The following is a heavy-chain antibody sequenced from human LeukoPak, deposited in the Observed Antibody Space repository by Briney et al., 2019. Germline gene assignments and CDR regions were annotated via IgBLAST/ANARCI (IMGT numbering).Heavy chain of an antibody. J-gene: IGHJ4*02. Sequence: ASVKVSCKASGYIFTNYYMHWVRQAPGQGLEWMGIINPSGGSTIYSQRFQGRVTMTTDMSTSTVYMQLTSLRSEDTAVYYCARGGHGTSVAVAGTGDYWGQGTLVTVSS. CDR1: GYIFTNYY. D-gene: IGHD6-19*01. V-gene: IGHV1-46*01. CDR3: ARGGHGTSVAVAGTGDY. CDR2: INPSGGST.